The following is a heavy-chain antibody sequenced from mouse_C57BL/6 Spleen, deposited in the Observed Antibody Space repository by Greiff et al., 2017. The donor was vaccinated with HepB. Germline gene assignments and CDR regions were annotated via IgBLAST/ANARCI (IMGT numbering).Heavy chain of an antibody. CDR2: ISYDGSN. Sequence: VQLQQSGPGLVKPSQSLSLTCSVTGYSITSGYYWNWIRQFPGNKLEWMGYISYDGSNNYNPSLKNRISITRDTSKNQFFLKLNSVTTEDTATYYCARFLYGSSPFAYWGQGTLVTVSA. J-gene: IGHJ3*01. V-gene: IGHV3-6*01. CDR1: GYSITSGYY. CDR3: ARFLYGSSPFAY. D-gene: IGHD1-1*01.